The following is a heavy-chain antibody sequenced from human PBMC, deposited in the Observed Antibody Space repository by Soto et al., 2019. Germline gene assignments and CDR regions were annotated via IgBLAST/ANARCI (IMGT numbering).Heavy chain of an antibody. CDR1: GGTFSSYA. CDR2: IIPIFGTA. D-gene: IGHD3-3*01. CDR3: ARPIFGVVTPYYYYGMDV. J-gene: IGHJ6*02. V-gene: IGHV1-69*13. Sequence: ASVKVSCKASGGTFSSYAISWVRQAPGQGLEWMGGIIPIFGTANYAHKFQGRVTITADESTSTAYMELSSLRSEDTAVYYCARPIFGVVTPYYYYGMDVWGQGTTVTVSS.